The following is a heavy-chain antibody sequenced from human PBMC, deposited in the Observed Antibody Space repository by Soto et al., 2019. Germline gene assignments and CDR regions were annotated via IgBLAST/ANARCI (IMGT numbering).Heavy chain of an antibody. V-gene: IGHV3-21*01. J-gene: IGHJ6*04. D-gene: IGHD5-12*01. Sequence: PGGSLRLSCAASGFTFGIYSMNWVGQGPGKGLEWVSSISSSSSYIYYADSVKGRFTISRDNAKNSLYLQMNSLRAEDTAVYYCARDGDSGPPGYYYYYYGIDVWGEGTTVTVYS. CDR3: ARDGDSGPPGYYYYYYGIDV. CDR1: GFTFGIYS. CDR2: ISSSSSYI.